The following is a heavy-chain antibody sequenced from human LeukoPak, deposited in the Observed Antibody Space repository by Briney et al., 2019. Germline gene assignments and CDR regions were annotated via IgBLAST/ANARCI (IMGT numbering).Heavy chain of an antibody. CDR3: ASPGPAYSSGWYWFDP. CDR1: GGTFSSYA. J-gene: IGHJ5*02. D-gene: IGHD6-19*01. Sequence: SVKVSCKASGGTFSSYAISWVRQAPGQGLEWMGGIIPIFGTANYAQKFQGRVTITADESTSTAYMELSSLRSEDTAVYYCASPGPAYSSGWYWFDPWGQGTLVTVSS. V-gene: IGHV1-69*13. CDR2: IIPIFGTA.